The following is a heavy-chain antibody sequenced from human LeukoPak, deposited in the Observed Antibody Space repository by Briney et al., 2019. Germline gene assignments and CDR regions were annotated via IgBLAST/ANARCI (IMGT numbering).Heavy chain of an antibody. D-gene: IGHD2-2*01. CDR1: GFTFSDYS. CDR3: ARDTKYAFDN. J-gene: IGHJ4*02. Sequence: GGSLRLSCAASGFTFSDYSMNWVRQAPGKGLEWISYVGISSGNTKYADSVKGRFTISGDKAKNSLYLQMNSLRVEDTAVYYCARDTKYAFDNWGQGALVTVSS. CDR2: VGISSGNT. V-gene: IGHV3-48*01.